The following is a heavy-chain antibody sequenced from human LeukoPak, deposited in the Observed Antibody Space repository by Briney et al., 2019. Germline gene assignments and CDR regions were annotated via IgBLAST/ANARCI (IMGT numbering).Heavy chain of an antibody. CDR2: IYYTGST. J-gene: IGHJ5*02. V-gene: IGHV4-31*03. Sequence: PSETLSLTCTVSGVSMTSGGYHWSWIRQHPEKGLEWIGYIYYTGSTYYNPSLKSRVSMSVDTSKNQFSLKLSYVTVADTAVYYCARGGDYPSNWFDPWGQGTLVTVSS. D-gene: IGHD4-17*01. CDR3: ARGGDYPSNWFDP. CDR1: GVSMTSGGYH.